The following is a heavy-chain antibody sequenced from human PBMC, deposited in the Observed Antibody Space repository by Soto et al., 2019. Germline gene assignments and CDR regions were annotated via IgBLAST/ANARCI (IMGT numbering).Heavy chain of an antibody. Sequence: ASVKVSCKASGYTFTSYAMHWVRQAPGQRLEWMGWINAGNGNTKYSQKFQGRVTITRDTSASTAYMELSSLRSEDTAVYYCARSIVVVTALDDWGQGTRVTVAS. CDR1: GYTFTSYA. J-gene: IGHJ4*02. CDR3: ARSIVVVTALDD. CDR2: INAGNGNT. D-gene: IGHD2-21*02. V-gene: IGHV1-3*01.